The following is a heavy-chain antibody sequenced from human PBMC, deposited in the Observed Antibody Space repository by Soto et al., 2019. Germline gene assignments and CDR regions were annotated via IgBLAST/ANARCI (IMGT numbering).Heavy chain of an antibody. D-gene: IGHD6-6*01. CDR3: ARVSKYSSSSHYGMDV. CDR1: GGSFSGYY. J-gene: IGHJ6*02. CDR2: INHSGST. Sequence: QVQLQQWGAGLLKPSETLSLTCAVYGGSFSGYYWSWIRQPPGKGLEWIGEINHSGSTNYNPSLKSRVTISVDTSKNQFSLKLSSVTAADTAVYYCARVSKYSSSSHYGMDVWGQGTTVTVSS. V-gene: IGHV4-34*01.